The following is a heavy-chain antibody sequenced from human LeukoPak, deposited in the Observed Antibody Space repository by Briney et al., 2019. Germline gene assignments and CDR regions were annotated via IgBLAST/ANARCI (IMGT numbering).Heavy chain of an antibody. Sequence: PSETLSLTCTVSGGSISSGSDYWSWIRQPAGKGLEWIGHIYTSGSTSYNPSLQSRVTISVDTSKHQFSLKVTSVTAADTAVYYCARAGGSVGWYGTIDSWGQGTLVTVSS. D-gene: IGHD6-19*01. V-gene: IGHV4-61*09. CDR3: ARAGGSVGWYGTIDS. J-gene: IGHJ4*02. CDR2: IYTSGST. CDR1: GGSISSGSDY.